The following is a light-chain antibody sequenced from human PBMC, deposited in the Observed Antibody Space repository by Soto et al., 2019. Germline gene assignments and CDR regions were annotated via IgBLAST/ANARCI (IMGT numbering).Light chain of an antibody. Sequence: EIVLTQSPATLSLSPGERATLSCRASQSVSSYLAWYQQKAGQAPRLLIYDASNRATGIPARFSGSGSGTDFTLTISSLEPEDFAVYYCQQRSNGPLTFGGGTKVEIK. CDR2: DAS. J-gene: IGKJ4*01. CDR1: QSVSSY. V-gene: IGKV3-11*01. CDR3: QQRSNGPLT.